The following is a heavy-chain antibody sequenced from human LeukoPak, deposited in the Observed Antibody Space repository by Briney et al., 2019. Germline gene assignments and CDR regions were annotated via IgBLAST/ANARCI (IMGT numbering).Heavy chain of an antibody. Sequence: SETLSLTCTVSGGSISSSSYYWGWIRQPPGKGLEWIGSIYYSGSTYYNPSLKSRVTISVDTSKNQFSLKLSSVTAADTAVYYCARTRMVASNFDYWGQGTLVTVSS. J-gene: IGHJ4*02. CDR3: ARTRMVASNFDY. D-gene: IGHD5-24*01. CDR1: GGSISSSSYY. CDR2: IYYSGST. V-gene: IGHV4-39*01.